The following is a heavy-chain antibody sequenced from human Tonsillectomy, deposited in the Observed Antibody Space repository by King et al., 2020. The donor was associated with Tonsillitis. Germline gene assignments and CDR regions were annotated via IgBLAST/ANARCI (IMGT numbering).Heavy chain of an antibody. D-gene: IGHD2-15*01. Sequence: VQLVESGGGLVEPGESLRLSCAASGFTFSNTWMTWVRQAPGKGLEWVGRIKTKTEGETRDYATPVKDRFTISRDDSKKTLYLQINSLRAEDTAVYYCMTDSRVVCWGQGTLVTVSS. CDR2: IKTKTEGETR. J-gene: IGHJ4*02. CDR3: MTDSRVVC. V-gene: IGHV3-15*01. CDR1: GFTFSNTW.